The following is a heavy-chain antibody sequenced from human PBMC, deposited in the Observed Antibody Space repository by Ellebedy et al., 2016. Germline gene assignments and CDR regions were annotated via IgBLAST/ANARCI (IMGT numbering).Heavy chain of an antibody. CDR1: GFTFSSCA. J-gene: IGHJ6*02. D-gene: IGHD5-12*01. CDR2: ISGSGGNT. CDR3: AKEDSAYDDV. V-gene: IGHV3-23*01. Sequence: GESLKISCAASGFTFSSCAMSWVRQAPGMGLEWVSSISGSGGNTYYADSVKGRFTISRDNSKNTLYLQMNTLGAEDTAIYYCAKEDSAYDDVWGQGTTVTVSS.